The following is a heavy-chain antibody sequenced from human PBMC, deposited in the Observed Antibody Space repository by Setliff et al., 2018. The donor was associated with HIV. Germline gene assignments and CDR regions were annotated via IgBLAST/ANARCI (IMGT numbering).Heavy chain of an antibody. V-gene: IGHV3-30*02. J-gene: IGHJ6*03. D-gene: IGHD5-18*01. CDR2: IRYDGTNK. CDR3: ASSGYNYGGYYMDV. Sequence: GGSLRLSCAASGFTFSSYGMHWVRQPPGKGLEWVAFIRYDGTNKYYADSVKGRFTISRDNSKSTLYLQMDSLRAEDTALYYCASSGYNYGGYYMDVWGKGTTVTVSS. CDR1: GFTFSSYG.